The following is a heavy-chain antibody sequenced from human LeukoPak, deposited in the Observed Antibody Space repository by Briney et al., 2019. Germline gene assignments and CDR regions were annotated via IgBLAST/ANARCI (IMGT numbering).Heavy chain of an antibody. D-gene: IGHD2-2*01. V-gene: IGHV1-2*02. Sequence: ASVKVSCKASGYTFTGYYMHWVRQAPGQGLEWMGWINPNSGGTNYAQKFQGRVTMTRDTSISTAYMELSRLRSDDTAVYYCARDHILQLLPADYAFDIWGQGTMVTVSS. CDR1: GYTFTGYY. J-gene: IGHJ3*02. CDR2: INPNSGGT. CDR3: ARDHILQLLPADYAFDI.